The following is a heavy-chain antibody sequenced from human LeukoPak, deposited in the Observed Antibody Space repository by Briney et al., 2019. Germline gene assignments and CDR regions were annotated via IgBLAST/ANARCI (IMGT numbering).Heavy chain of an antibody. J-gene: IGHJ5*01. CDR2: VKHDGDT. V-gene: IGHV4-34*01. CDR3: ARGPVALPNDRLSLFFDF. D-gene: IGHD2-8*01. Sequence: SETPSLTCAVYGASFNTYYWTWIRQSPDKGLEWIGEVKHDGDTNVNPSRRSRVVMSVDASKYQFSLKMTSVTAADTAIYFCARGPVALPNDRLSLFFDFWGQGTLVTVSS. CDR1: GASFNTYY.